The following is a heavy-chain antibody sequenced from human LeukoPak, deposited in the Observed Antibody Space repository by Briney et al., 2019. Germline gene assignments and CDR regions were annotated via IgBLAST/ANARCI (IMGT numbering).Heavy chain of an antibody. CDR2: IWYDGSNK. CDR3: AREVVLTATSVFDY. V-gene: IGHV3-33*01. J-gene: IGHJ4*02. CDR1: GFTFSSYG. D-gene: IGHD2-21*02. Sequence: GGSLRLSCAASGFTFSSYGMHWVRQAPGKGLEWVAVIWYDGSNKYYADSVKGRFTISRDNAENTVYLQMNSLSAEDTAVYYCAREVVLTATSVFDYWGQGSLVTVSS.